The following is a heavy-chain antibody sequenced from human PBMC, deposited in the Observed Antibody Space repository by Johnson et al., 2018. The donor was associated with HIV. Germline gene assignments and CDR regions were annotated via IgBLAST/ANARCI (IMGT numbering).Heavy chain of an antibody. J-gene: IGHJ3*02. Sequence: VQLVESGGGVVQPGGSLRLSCAASGITVSSNYMSWVRQAPGKGLEWVSVIFSVGSAYYADSVKGRFIISRDNSKNTLYLQMNSLRAEDTAVYYCAKVGATVITPRGEAFDIWGQGTMVTVSS. V-gene: IGHV3-66*02. CDR3: AKVGATVITPRGEAFDI. CDR1: GITVSSNY. D-gene: IGHD4-23*01. CDR2: IFSVGSA.